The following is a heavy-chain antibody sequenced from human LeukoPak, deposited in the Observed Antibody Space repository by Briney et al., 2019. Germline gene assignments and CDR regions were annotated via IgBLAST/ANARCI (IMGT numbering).Heavy chain of an antibody. Sequence: PSETLSLTCTVSGGSISSGSYYWSWIRQPAGKGLEWIGRIYTSGSTNYNPSLKSRVTISVDTSKIQFSLKLSSVTAADTAVYYCAREPRGEDAFDIWGQGTMVTVSS. J-gene: IGHJ3*02. CDR2: IYTSGST. D-gene: IGHD3-10*01. V-gene: IGHV4-61*02. CDR3: AREPRGEDAFDI. CDR1: GGSISSGSYY.